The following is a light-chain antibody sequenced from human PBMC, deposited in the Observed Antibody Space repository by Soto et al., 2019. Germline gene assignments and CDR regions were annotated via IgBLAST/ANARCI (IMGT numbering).Light chain of an antibody. CDR1: QNINTY. CDR3: PQSYSTPRT. J-gene: IGKJ1*01. V-gene: IGKV1-39*01. CDR2: AAS. Sequence: DVQVTQSPSSLSASVGDRVSISCRTSQNINTYLNWYQQRPGTAPRVLIYAASTLQSGVPSRFTGSGSGTEFTLTTTGLQSEDFPTYFCPQSYSTPRTFGQGTKLEI.